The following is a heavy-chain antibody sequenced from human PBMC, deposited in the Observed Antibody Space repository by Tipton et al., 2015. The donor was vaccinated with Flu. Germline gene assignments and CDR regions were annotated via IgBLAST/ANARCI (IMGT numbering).Heavy chain of an antibody. CDR2: IYYSGTT. CDR1: GDSISTTIYY. V-gene: IGHV4-39*07. J-gene: IGHJ6*02. CDR3: ARDLWNDRRAYYYYGVDV. Sequence: TLSLTCTVSGDSISTTIYYWGWVRQPPGKGLEWIGSIYYSGTTYYNPSLKSRVTISVDSSKNEFSLTLAFLTAADTAVYYCARDLWNDRRAYYYYGVDVWGQGTTVTVSS. D-gene: IGHD1-1*01.